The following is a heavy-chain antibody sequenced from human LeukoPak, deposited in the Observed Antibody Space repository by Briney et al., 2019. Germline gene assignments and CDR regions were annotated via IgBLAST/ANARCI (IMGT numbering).Heavy chain of an antibody. CDR1: GYTFTGYY. V-gene: IGHV1-2*06. J-gene: IGHJ4*02. Sequence: ASVKVSCKASGYTFTGYYMHWVRQAPGQGLEWMGRINPNSGGTNYAQKFHGRVTMTRDTSISTAYMELSRLRSDDTAVYYCARVGPIVGANDYWGQGTLVTVSS. CDR2: INPNSGGT. CDR3: ARVGPIVGANDY. D-gene: IGHD1-26*01.